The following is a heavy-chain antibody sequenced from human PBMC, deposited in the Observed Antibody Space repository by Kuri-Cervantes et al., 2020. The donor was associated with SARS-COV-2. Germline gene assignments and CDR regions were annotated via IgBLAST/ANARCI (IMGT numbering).Heavy chain of an antibody. J-gene: IGHJ4*02. CDR3: ARDGWGSSFDY. D-gene: IGHD7-27*01. Sequence: GESLKIPCAASGFTFSSYSMNWVRQAPGKGLEWVSYISSSSSTIYYADSVKGRFTISRDNAKNSLYLQMNSLRAEDTAVYYCARDGWGSSFDYWGQGTLVTVSS. CDR1: GFTFSSYS. V-gene: IGHV3-48*01. CDR2: ISSSSSTI.